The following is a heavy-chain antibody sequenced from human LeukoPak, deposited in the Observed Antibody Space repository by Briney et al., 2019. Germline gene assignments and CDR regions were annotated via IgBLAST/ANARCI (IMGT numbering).Heavy chain of an antibody. Sequence: SETLSLTCTVSGGSISSYYWSWIRQPPGKGLEWIGYIYYSGSTNYNPSLKSRVTISVDTSKNQFSLKLSSVTAADTAVYYCARGSGPTTFSNYGGNAFDIWGQGTMVTVSS. D-gene: IGHD4-11*01. CDR1: GGSISSYY. CDR3: ARGSGPTTFSNYGGNAFDI. CDR2: IYYSGST. V-gene: IGHV4-59*01. J-gene: IGHJ3*02.